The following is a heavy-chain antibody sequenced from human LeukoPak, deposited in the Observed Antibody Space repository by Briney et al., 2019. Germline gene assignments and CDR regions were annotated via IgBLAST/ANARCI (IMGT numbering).Heavy chain of an antibody. Sequence: ASVKVSCKASGYTFNDYYMHWVRQAPGQGLEWMGRINPNSGGTNYAQKFQGRVTMTRDTSISTAYMELSRLRSDDTAVYYCASTVVVAATLFVPWGQGTLVTVSS. D-gene: IGHD2-15*01. CDR3: ASTVVVAATLFVP. CDR2: INPNSGGT. CDR1: GYTFNDYY. V-gene: IGHV1-2*06. J-gene: IGHJ5*02.